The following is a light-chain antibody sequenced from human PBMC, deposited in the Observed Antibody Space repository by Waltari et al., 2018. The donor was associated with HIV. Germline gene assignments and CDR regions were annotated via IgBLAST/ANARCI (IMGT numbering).Light chain of an antibody. V-gene: IGLV1-47*01. CDR3: SSYTSSSTLGV. CDR1: SSNLGSNY. CDR2: RNN. J-gene: IGLJ3*02. Sequence: QSVLTQPPSASGTPGQRVTISCSGSSSNLGSNYVYWYQQLPGTAPKLLIYRNNQRPSGVPDRFSGSKSGTSASLAISGLRSEDEADYYCSSYTSSSTLGVFGGGTKLTVL.